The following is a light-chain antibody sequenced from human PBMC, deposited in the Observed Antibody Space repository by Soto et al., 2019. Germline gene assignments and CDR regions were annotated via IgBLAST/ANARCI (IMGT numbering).Light chain of an antibody. J-gene: IGKJ2*01. V-gene: IGKV3-15*01. Sequence: EIVMTQSPATLSVSPGERATLSCRASQSVSSKLAWYQQKPGHAPRLLIYGAYTRATGIPARFSGSGSGTEFTLTISSLQSEDFAVYYYQQYNKWTPYTFGQGTKLEIK. CDR2: GAY. CDR1: QSVSSK. CDR3: QQYNKWTPYT.